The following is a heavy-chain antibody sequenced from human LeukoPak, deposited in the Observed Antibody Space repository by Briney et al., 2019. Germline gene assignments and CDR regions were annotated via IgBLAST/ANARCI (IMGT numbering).Heavy chain of an antibody. CDR3: ARTGTGGYSYGYYFDY. D-gene: IGHD5-18*01. CDR2: IYYSGST. Sequence: SETLSLTCTVSGGSISSYYWSWIRQPPGKGLEWIGYIYYSGSTNYNPSLKSRVTISVDTSKNQFSLQLSSVTAADTAVYYCARTGTGGYSYGYYFDYWGQGTLVTVSS. CDR1: GGSISSYY. V-gene: IGHV4-59*01. J-gene: IGHJ4*02.